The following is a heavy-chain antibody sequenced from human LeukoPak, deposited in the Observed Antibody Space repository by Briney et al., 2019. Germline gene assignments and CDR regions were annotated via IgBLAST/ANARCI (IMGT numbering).Heavy chain of an antibody. CDR2: IYYSGST. J-gene: IGHJ4*02. Sequence: SETLSLTCTVSGGSISSSSYYWGWIRQPPGKGLEWIGYIYYSGSTYYNPSLKSRVTISVDTSKNQFSLKLSSVTAADTAVYYCARTLTTVTYHYFDYWGQGTLVTVSS. D-gene: IGHD4-17*01. CDR3: ARTLTTVTYHYFDY. V-gene: IGHV4-39*07. CDR1: GGSISSSSYY.